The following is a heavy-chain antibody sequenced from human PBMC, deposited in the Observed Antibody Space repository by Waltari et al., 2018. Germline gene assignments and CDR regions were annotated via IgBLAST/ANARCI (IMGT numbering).Heavy chain of an antibody. J-gene: IGHJ4*02. CDR2: IYHSGST. Sequence: QVQLQESGPGLVKPSETLSLTCTVSGYSISSGYYWGWIRQPPGKGLEWIGSIYHSGSTYYNPSLKSRVTISVDTSKNQFSRKLSSVTAADTAVYYCARAIGGSYQNWGQGTLVTVSS. V-gene: IGHV4-38-2*02. D-gene: IGHD1-26*01. CDR1: GYSISSGYY. CDR3: ARAIGGSYQN.